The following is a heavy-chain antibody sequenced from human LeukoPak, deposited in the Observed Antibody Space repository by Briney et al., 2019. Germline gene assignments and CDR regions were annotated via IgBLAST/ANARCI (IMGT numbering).Heavy chain of an antibody. CDR1: GYTFTSYD. CDR2: MNPNSGNT. Sequence: ASVKVSCKASGYTFTSYDINWVRQATGQGLEWMGWMNPNSGNTGYAQKFQGRVTMTRNTSISTAYMELSSLRSEDTAVYYCARDYGGNLYYYYGMDVWGQGTTVTVSS. CDR3: ARDYGGNLYYYYGMDV. D-gene: IGHD4-23*01. V-gene: IGHV1-8*01. J-gene: IGHJ6*02.